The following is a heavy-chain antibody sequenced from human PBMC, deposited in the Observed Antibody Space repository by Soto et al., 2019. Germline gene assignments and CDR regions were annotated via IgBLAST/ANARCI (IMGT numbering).Heavy chain of an antibody. CDR2: IYYSGST. V-gene: IGHV4-30-4*01. D-gene: IGHD3-10*01. CDR1: GGSISSGDYY. CDR3: ARVGGCGAPTIDY. Sequence: QVQLQESGPGLVKPSQTLSLTCTVSGGSISSGDYYWSWIRQPPGKGLEWIGYIYYSGSTYYNPSLQSRVTISVDTSKSQFSLKRSSVTAADTAVYYCARVGGCGAPTIDYWGQGTLVTVSS. J-gene: IGHJ4*02.